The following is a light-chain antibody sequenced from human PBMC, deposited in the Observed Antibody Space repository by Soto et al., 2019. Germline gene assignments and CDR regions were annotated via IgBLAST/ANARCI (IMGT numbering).Light chain of an antibody. Sequence: DIQMTQSPSTLSASVGDRVTITCRASQNIDTWLAWYQQKPGKPPTLLMYKASILESGVPSRFSGSGSETEFTLTISSLQPDDFATYYCQHFKTYPRTFGQGTKVDI. J-gene: IGKJ1*01. V-gene: IGKV1-5*03. CDR1: QNIDTW. CDR3: QHFKTYPRT. CDR2: KAS.